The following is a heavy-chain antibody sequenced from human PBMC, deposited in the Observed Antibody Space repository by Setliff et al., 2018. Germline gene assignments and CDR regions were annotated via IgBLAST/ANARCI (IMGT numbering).Heavy chain of an antibody. CDR2: IYYDGRT. CDR1: GGSITSHSYY. D-gene: IGHD4-17*01. J-gene: IGHJ3*02. CDR3: VRVYGENDLPDI. Sequence: PSETLSLTCTVSGGSITSHSYYWAWIRQPPGKGLEWTGSIYYDGRTFSHPSLRSRVTVSIDTSKNQFSLKLTSVTAADTAMYYCVRVYGENDLPDIWGQGTMVTVSS. V-gene: IGHV4-39*07.